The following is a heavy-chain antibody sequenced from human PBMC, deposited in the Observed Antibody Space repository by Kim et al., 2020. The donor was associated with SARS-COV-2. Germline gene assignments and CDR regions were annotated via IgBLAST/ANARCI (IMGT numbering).Heavy chain of an antibody. D-gene: IGHD3-3*01. V-gene: IGHV1-2*06. J-gene: IGHJ4*02. CDR3: AKDQERLEYYFDL. CDR2: IDPDSGGT. CDR1: GSTFSGFY. Sequence: ASVKVSCKASGSTFSGFYVHWVREAPGRGLQWMGRIDPDSGGTKSAQMFQGRVTMTRDTSIRTVYLELSRLRSDDTAIYYCAKDQERLEYYFDLWGQGTL.